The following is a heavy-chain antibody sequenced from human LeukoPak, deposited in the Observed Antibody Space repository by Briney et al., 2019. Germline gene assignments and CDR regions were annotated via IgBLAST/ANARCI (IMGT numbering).Heavy chain of an antibody. D-gene: IGHD3-16*01. CDR1: DGSISSYY. CDR3: AREPPRGGAIDY. Sequence: SETLSLTCTVSDGSISSYYWSWIRQPAGKGLEWIGRIYTSGSTNYNPSLKSRVTMSVDTSKNQFSLKLSSVTAADTAVYYCAREPPRGGAIDYWGQGTLVTVSS. CDR2: IYTSGST. V-gene: IGHV4-4*07. J-gene: IGHJ4*02.